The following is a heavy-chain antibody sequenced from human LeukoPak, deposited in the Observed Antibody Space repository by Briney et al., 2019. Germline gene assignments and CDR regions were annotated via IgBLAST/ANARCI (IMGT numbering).Heavy chain of an antibody. D-gene: IGHD1-26*01. CDR2: IYDSGST. CDR1: GGSISSSSYY. V-gene: IGHV4-39*01. J-gene: IGHJ4*02. Sequence: SETLSLTCTVSGGSISSSSYYWGWIRQPPGKGLEWSGSIYDSGSTYYNPSLKSRVTISVDTSKNQFSLKLSSVTAADTAVYYCARRGIYSGSRPFDYWGQGTLVTVSS. CDR3: ARRGIYSGSRPFDY.